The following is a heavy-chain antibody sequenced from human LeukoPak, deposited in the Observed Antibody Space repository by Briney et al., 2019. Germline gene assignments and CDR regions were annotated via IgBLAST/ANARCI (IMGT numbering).Heavy chain of an antibody. V-gene: IGHV4-31*03. J-gene: IGHJ4*02. CDR3: ARNYYDSSGFGY. D-gene: IGHD3-22*01. CDR1: GGSISSGGYY. CDR2: IYYSGST. Sequence: PSETLSLTCTVSGGSISSGGYYWSWIRQHPGKGLEWIGYIYYSGSTYYNPSLKSRVTISVDTSKNQFSLKLSSVTAADTAVYYCARNYYDSSGFGYWGQGTLVTVSS.